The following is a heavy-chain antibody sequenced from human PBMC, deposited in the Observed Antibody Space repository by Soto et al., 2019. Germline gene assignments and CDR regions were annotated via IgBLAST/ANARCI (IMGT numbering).Heavy chain of an antibody. CDR1: GFTFSDSW. D-gene: IGHD5-12*01. V-gene: IGHV3-7*03. CDR3: AKDRGGYRHDALEI. CDR2: IKQDGSEK. Sequence: PGGSLRLSCAASGFTFSDSWMDWVRQAPGKGPEWVANIKQDGSEKNYVDSVKGRFTISRDNAKNSLYLQMNSLRAEDTAVYYCAKDRGGYRHDALEIWGQGTIVTVSS. J-gene: IGHJ3*02.